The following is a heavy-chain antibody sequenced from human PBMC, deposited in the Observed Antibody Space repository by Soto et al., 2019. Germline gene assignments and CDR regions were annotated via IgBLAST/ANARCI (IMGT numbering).Heavy chain of an antibody. CDR1: GFTFSSNS. CDR3: AKTPGQLVRMVDY. CDR2: ISWNSGSI. V-gene: IGHV3-23*01. Sequence: GGSLRLSCAASGFTFSSNSMSWVRQAPGGGLEWVSGISWNSGSIGYADSVKGRFTISRDNSKNTLYLQMNSLRAEDTAVYYCAKTPGQLVRMVDYWGQGTLVTVSS. J-gene: IGHJ4*02. D-gene: IGHD6-13*01.